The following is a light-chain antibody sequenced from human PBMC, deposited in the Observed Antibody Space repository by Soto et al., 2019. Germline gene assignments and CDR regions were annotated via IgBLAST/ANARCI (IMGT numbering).Light chain of an antibody. Sequence: EIVLTQSPGTLSLSPGERAPLSCRASQSISNNYLAWYQQKPGQAPRLLIYGASSRATGIPDRFSGSGSGTDFTVTISRLEPEDFAVYYCQQYGSSPITFGQGTRLEIK. CDR1: QSISNNY. CDR2: GAS. CDR3: QQYGSSPIT. J-gene: IGKJ5*01. V-gene: IGKV3-20*01.